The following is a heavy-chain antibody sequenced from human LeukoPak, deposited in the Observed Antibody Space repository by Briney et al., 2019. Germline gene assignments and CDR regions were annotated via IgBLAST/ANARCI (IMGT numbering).Heavy chain of an antibody. V-gene: IGHV3-21*01. CDR2: ISSSSSYI. J-gene: IGHJ4*02. Sequence: GGSLRLSCSASGFTFSSYSMNWVRQAPGKGLEWVSSISSSSSYIYYADSVKGRFTISRDNAKNTLYLQMNSLRAEDTAVYYCARGRIYCSSTSCYLAYWGQGTLVTVSS. CDR3: ARGRIYCSSTSCYLAY. CDR1: GFTFSSYS. D-gene: IGHD2-2*01.